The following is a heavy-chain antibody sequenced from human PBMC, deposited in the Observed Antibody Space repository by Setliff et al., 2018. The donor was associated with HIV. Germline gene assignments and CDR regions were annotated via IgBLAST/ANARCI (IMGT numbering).Heavy chain of an antibody. CDR3: ATLNFPLNWFDP. CDR2: FYYNGDS. Sequence: SETLSLTCTVSGDSVNDRSYFWGWIRQPPGKGLEWIGTFYYNGDSRYNPSLKSRVTISLDTSKNQLSLKLTSVTAADTAIYYCATLNFPLNWFDPWGQGTPVTVSS. CDR1: GDSVNDRSYF. V-gene: IGHV4-39*01. J-gene: IGHJ5*02.